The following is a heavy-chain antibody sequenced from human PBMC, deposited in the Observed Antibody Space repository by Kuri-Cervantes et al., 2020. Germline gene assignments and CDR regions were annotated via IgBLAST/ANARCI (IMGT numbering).Heavy chain of an antibody. V-gene: IGHV3-43D*03. CDR2: ISWDGATT. D-gene: IGHD3-16*01. J-gene: IGHJ4*02. CDR3: AKGRPTMITYGSIDY. Sequence: GESLKISCAASGFTFSSYAMSWVRQAPGKGLEWVSLISWDGATTYYADSLKGRFTISRDNTKNSLYLQMNSLRTEDTALYYCAKGRPTMITYGSIDYWGQGTLVTVSS. CDR1: GFTFSSYA.